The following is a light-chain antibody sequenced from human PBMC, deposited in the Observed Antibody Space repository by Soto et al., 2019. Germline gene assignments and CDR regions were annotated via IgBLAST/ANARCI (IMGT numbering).Light chain of an antibody. J-gene: IGLJ3*02. Sequence: QSVLTQPPSVSGAPGQTGTLSCTGSSSNIGAGCDVHWYQQRPGKAPKLLIYRNNNRPSGVPAQVSGSKSDTSASLAITVLQAEDEADYYCQSNYNGQSRVVFGGGTKLTVL. CDR2: RNN. CDR1: SSNIGAGCD. V-gene: IGLV1-40*01. CDR3: QSNYNGQSRVV.